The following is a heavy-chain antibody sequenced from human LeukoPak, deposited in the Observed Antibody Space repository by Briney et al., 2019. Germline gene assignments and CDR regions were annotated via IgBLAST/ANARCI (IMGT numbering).Heavy chain of an antibody. CDR1: EFSFSNFW. J-gene: IGHJ4*02. V-gene: IGHV3-7*01. CDR3: AKEGYCSSTSCPADY. Sequence: GGSLRLSCSASEFSFSNFWMSWVRQAPGKGPEWVANIKQDGSEKYYVDSVKGRFTISRDNSKNTLYLQMNSLRAEDTAVYYCAKEGYCSSTSCPADYWGQGTLVTVSS. CDR2: IKQDGSEK. D-gene: IGHD2-2*01.